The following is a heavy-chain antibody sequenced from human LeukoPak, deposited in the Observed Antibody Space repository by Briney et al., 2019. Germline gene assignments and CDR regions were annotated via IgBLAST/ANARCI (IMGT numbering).Heavy chain of an antibody. CDR3: ARGREMATIIDY. V-gene: IGHV4-59*11. CDR1: GGSISSHY. Sequence: SETLSLTCTVSGGSISSHYWSWIRQPPGKGLEGIGYIYYSGSTNYNPSLKSRVTISVDTSKNQFSLKLSSVTAADTAVYYCARGREMATIIDYWGQGTLVTVSS. J-gene: IGHJ4*02. CDR2: IYYSGST. D-gene: IGHD5-24*01.